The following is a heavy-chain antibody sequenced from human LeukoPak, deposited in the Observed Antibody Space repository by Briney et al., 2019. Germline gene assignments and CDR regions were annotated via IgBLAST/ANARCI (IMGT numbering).Heavy chain of an antibody. D-gene: IGHD1-26*01. CDR3: ARHSWGSYYNWFDP. CDR2: IYYSGST. V-gene: IGHV4-39*01. CDR1: GGSISSSSYY. Sequence: SETLSLTCTVSGGSISSSSYYWGWIRQPPGKGLEWIGSIYYSGSTYYNPSLKSRVTISVDTSKNQFSLKLSSVTAADTSVYYCARHSWGSYYNWFDPWGQGTLVTVSS. J-gene: IGHJ5*02.